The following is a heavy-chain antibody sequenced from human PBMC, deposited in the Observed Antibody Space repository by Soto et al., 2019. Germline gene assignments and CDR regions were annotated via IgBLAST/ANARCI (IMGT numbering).Heavy chain of an antibody. Sequence: QVQLVQSGAEVKKPGASVKVSCKASGYTFTGYYMHWVRQAPGQGLEWMGWINPNSGGTNYAQKFQGWVTMTRDTSISTAYMELSRLRSDDTAVYYCARLDPDSGILTGYPGYFDYWGQGTLVTVSS. J-gene: IGHJ4*02. CDR1: GYTFTGYY. V-gene: IGHV1-2*04. CDR3: ARLDPDSGILTGYPGYFDY. D-gene: IGHD3-9*01. CDR2: INPNSGGT.